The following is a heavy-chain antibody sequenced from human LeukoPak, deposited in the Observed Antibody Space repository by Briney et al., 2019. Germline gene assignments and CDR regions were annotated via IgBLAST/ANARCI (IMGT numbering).Heavy chain of an antibody. CDR1: GGSISSGDYY. Sequence: SETLSLTCTVSGGSISSGDYYWSWIRQPPGQGLEWIGYIYYSGSTYYNPSLKSRVTISVDTSKNQFSLKLSSVTAADTAVYYCARGSERMIVVDYWGQGTLVTVSS. D-gene: IGHD3-22*01. V-gene: IGHV4-30-4*01. CDR2: IYYSGST. CDR3: ARGSERMIVVDY. J-gene: IGHJ4*02.